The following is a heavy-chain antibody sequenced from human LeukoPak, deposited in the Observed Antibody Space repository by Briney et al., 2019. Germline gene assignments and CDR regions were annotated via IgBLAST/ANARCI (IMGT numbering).Heavy chain of an antibody. CDR1: GGSISTTRYY. J-gene: IGHJ5*02. CDR3: ARILWEDIVVVPVAVGQNTWFDP. V-gene: IGHV4-39*07. CDR2: IYYSGST. Sequence: SETLSLTCTVSGGSISTTRYYWGWIRQSPGTGLEWIGTIYYSGSTYYNPSLKSRVTISVDTSKNQFSLEMRSVTAADTAVYYCARILWEDIVVVPVAVGQNTWFDPWGQGTLVTVFS. D-gene: IGHD2-2*01.